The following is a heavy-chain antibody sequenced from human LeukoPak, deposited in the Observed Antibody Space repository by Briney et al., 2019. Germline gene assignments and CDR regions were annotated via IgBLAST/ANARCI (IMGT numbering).Heavy chain of an antibody. CDR3: ASDYGTRGYFDY. D-gene: IGHD4-17*01. J-gene: IGHJ4*02. V-gene: IGHV1-69*06. CDR2: IIPIFGTA. CDR1: GYTFTSYG. Sequence: SVKVSCKASGYTFTSYGISWVRQAPGQGLEWMGGIIPIFGTANYAQKFQGRVTITADKSTSTAYMELSSLRSEDTAVYYCASDYGTRGYFDYWGQGTLVTVSS.